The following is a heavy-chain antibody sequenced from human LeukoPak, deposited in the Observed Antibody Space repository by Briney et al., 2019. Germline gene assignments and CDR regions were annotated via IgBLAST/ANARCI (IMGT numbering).Heavy chain of an antibody. D-gene: IGHD2/OR15-2a*01. V-gene: IGHV3-33*01. Sequence: PGRSLRLSCAASGFSFSTYGMHWVRQAPGKGLEWVALIRYDETNTYYADSVKGRFIISRDNSKNTLYLQMSSLRAEDTAVYYCARDLNKGARGDYWGQGTLVTVSS. CDR3: ARDLNKGARGDY. CDR2: IRYDETNT. J-gene: IGHJ4*02. CDR1: GFSFSTYG.